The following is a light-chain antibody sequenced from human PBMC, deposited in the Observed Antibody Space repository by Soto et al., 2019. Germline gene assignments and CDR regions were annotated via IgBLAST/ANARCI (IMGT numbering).Light chain of an antibody. CDR2: EVS. V-gene: IGLV2-23*02. CDR3: CSYASTTIYV. J-gene: IGLJ1*01. Sequence: QSALTQPAPVSGSPGQSITISCTGTSSDVGSYNLVSWYQQHPGKAPKFMIYEVSKRPSGVSNRFSGSKSGNTASLTISGLQAEDEADYYCCSYASTTIYVFGTGTKVTVL. CDR1: SSDVGSYNL.